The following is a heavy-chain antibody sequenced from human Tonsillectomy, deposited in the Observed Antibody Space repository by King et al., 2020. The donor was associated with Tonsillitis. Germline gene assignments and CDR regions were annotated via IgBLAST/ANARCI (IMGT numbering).Heavy chain of an antibody. Sequence: QLVQSGGGLVKPGGSLRLSCVASGFTFSNHDMSWIRQAPGKGLEWVSTISASRSSLSYADSVRGRFTISTDNAKYSLYLQMNSLRDDDTAIYYCARDPNWGSGYWGQGTLVTVSS. V-gene: IGHV3-21*06. CDR3: ARDPNWGSGY. CDR1: GFTFSNHD. CDR2: ISASRSSL. J-gene: IGHJ4*02. D-gene: IGHD7-27*01.